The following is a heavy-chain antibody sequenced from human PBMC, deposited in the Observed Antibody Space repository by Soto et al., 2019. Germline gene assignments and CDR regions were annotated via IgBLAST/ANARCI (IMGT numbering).Heavy chain of an antibody. J-gene: IGHJ5*02. Sequence: SETLSLTCTVSSGSISSYYWSWIRQPPGKGLEWIGYIYYSGSTHYNPSLKSRVTISVDTSKNQFSLKLSSVTAADTATYYCARGSIVLHYGFDPWGQGTLVTVSS. CDR2: IYYSGST. V-gene: IGHV4-59*01. D-gene: IGHD3-10*01. CDR3: ARGSIVLHYGFDP. CDR1: SGSISSYY.